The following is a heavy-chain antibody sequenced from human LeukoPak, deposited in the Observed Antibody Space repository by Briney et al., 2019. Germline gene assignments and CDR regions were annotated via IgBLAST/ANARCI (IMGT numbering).Heavy chain of an antibody. D-gene: IGHD6-13*01. CDR2: ISYDGINK. J-gene: IGHJ4*02. Sequence: GGSLRLSCAAAGFTFSTYGMHWVRRAPGKGLECVAFISYDGINKYYADSLKGRFIISRDNSRNTVYRKMNSLRTEDKAVYYCENPRHAGTNLYFDYWGQGSLVTVSS. V-gene: IGHV3-30*18. CDR3: ENPRHAGTNLYFDY. CDR1: GFTFSTYG.